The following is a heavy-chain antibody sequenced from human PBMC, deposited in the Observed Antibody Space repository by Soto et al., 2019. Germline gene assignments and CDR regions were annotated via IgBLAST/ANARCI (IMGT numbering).Heavy chain of an antibody. J-gene: IGHJ4*02. Sequence: QVQLQESGPGLVKPSQTLSLTCTVSGGSISSGGYYWSWIRQHPGKGLEWIGYSYYSGSTYYNPSLKSRVTISVDTSKNQCSLKLSSVTAADTAVYYCARADEWLLLFDYWGQGTLVTVSS. CDR2: SYYSGST. V-gene: IGHV4-31*03. CDR1: GGSISSGGYY. CDR3: ARADEWLLLFDY. D-gene: IGHD5-12*01.